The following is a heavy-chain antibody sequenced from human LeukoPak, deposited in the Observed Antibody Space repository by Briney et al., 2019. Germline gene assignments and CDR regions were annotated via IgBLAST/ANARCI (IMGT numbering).Heavy chain of an antibody. V-gene: IGHV3-21*01. CDR3: ARGYGRADY. Sequence: GGSLRLSCAGSGFSFSDYTMNWVRQAPGKGLEWVSSISSSSSYIYYADPVKGRFTISRDNAKNSLYLQMNSLRAEDTAVYYCARGYGRADYWGQGTLVSVSS. CDR1: GFSFSDYT. J-gene: IGHJ4*02. D-gene: IGHD5-18*01. CDR2: ISSSSSYI.